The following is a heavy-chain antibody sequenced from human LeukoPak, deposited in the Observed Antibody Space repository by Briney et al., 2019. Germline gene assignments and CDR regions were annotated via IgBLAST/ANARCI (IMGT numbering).Heavy chain of an antibody. Sequence: ASVRVSCKASGYTFTGYYMNWVRQAPGQGLEWMGWINPNTGATNYAQKFQGRVTMTRDTSISTAYMELSRLRSDDTAVYYCARETHYYDSSGYWFDYWGQGTLVTVSS. CDR2: INPNTGAT. CDR3: ARETHYYDSSGYWFDY. V-gene: IGHV1-2*02. D-gene: IGHD3-22*01. J-gene: IGHJ5*01. CDR1: GYTFTGYY.